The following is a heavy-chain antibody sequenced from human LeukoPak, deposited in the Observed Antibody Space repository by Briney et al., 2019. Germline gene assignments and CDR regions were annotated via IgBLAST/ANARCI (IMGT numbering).Heavy chain of an antibody. V-gene: IGHV3-23*01. CDR3: AKHLDYSRTHTDY. CDR1: GFTFSSSA. D-gene: IGHD6-13*01. Sequence: GGSLRLSYAASGFTFSSSAMSWVRQAPGKGLEWVSTISSSGTSTYYADSVKGRFTISRDNSKTTVYLQMNSLRAEDTAVYYCAKHLDYSRTHTDYWGQGTPVTVSS. CDR2: ISSSGTST. J-gene: IGHJ4*02.